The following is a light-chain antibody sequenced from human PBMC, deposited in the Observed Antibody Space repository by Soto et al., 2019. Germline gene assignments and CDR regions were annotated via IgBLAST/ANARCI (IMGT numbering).Light chain of an antibody. CDR2: WAS. Sequence: DIVMTQSPDSLAVSLGERATINCKSSQSVLYSSNNKNYLAWYQQKPGQPPKLLIYWASTRESGVPDRFSGSGSGTDFTLTISSLQAEDVAVYYCQQYYSTPGSTFGHGTKGDIK. CDR1: QSVLYSSNNKNY. J-gene: IGKJ3*01. V-gene: IGKV4-1*01. CDR3: QQYYSTPGST.